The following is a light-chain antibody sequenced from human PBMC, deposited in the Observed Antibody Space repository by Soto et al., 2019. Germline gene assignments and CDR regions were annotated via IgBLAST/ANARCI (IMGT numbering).Light chain of an antibody. CDR2: DAS. CDR1: QTISSTS. J-gene: IGKJ1*01. V-gene: IGKV3D-20*02. Sequence: PGERATLSCRASQTISSTSLAWYQQKPGLAPRLLIYDASTRATGIPDRFSGSESGTDFTLTISRLEPEDFATYYCQNYNGPPWTFGQGTKVEIQ. CDR3: QNYNGPPWT.